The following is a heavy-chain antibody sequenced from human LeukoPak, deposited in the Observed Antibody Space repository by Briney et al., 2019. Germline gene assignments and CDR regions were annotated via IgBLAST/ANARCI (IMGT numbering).Heavy chain of an antibody. J-gene: IGHJ4*02. CDR3: ARPTVPATAIPQGLGY. V-gene: IGHV3-23*01. D-gene: IGHD2-2*02. Sequence: GGSLRLSCAASGFMFSSYAMSWVRQAPGKGLEWVSGFGDSGGNTYYADSVKGRFTISRDNSKNTLYLQMSSLRAEDTAVYYCARPTVPATAIPQGLGYWGQGTLVTVSS. CDR1: GFMFSSYA. CDR2: FGDSGGNT.